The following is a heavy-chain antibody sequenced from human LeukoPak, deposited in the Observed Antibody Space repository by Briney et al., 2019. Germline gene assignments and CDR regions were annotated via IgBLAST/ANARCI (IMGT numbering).Heavy chain of an antibody. J-gene: IGHJ4*02. Sequence: ASVKVSCKASGYTVTGYYMHWVRQAPGQGLEWMGRISPNSGGTNYAQKFQGRVTMTRDTSISTAYMELSRLRSDDTAVYYCARVGYSSGWYYFDYWGQGTLVTVSS. CDR3: ARVGYSSGWYYFDY. V-gene: IGHV1-2*06. CDR1: GYTVTGYY. CDR2: ISPNSGGT. D-gene: IGHD6-19*01.